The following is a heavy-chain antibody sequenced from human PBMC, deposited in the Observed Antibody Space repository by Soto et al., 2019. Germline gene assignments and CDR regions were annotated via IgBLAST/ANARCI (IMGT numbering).Heavy chain of an antibody. CDR2: INYSGST. Sequence: QVQLQESDPGLVKPSQTLSLTCTVSGGSIGSGSYYWSWIRQHPGKGLEWIGYINYSGSTFYIPSLKSRVTTSIDTSTNQFSLKLSSVTAADTAVYYCARAGYDRDGGGYYYFDYWGQGTLVTVSS. CDR3: ARAGYDRDGGGYYYFDY. CDR1: GGSIGSGSYY. D-gene: IGHD3-22*01. V-gene: IGHV4-31*03. J-gene: IGHJ4*02.